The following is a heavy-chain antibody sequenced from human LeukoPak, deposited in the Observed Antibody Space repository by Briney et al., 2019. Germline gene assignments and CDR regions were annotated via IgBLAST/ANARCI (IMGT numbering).Heavy chain of an antibody. CDR1: GFTFSSYA. D-gene: IGHD6-13*01. Sequence: PGGSLRLSCAASGFTFSSYAMHWVRQAPGKGLEYVSAISSNGGSTYYANSVKGRFTIPRDNSKNTLYLQMGSLRVEDMAVYYCARARGYDTRDFDYWGQGTLVTVSS. CDR3: ARARGYDTRDFDY. J-gene: IGHJ4*02. V-gene: IGHV3-64*01. CDR2: ISSNGGST.